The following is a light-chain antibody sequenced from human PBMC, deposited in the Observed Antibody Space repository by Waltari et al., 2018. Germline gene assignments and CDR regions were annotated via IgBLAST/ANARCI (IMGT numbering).Light chain of an antibody. Sequence: QAGLTQPPSVSKDLRQTATLSCTGNSDNVGNPGAAWLQQHQGHPPQLLPYRANNRPSGIAGRFSASTSGSTASLTITVLQPEDEADYYCAAWDTSLNAWVFGGGTKVTVL. CDR2: RAN. CDR1: SDNVGNPG. J-gene: IGLJ3*02. V-gene: IGLV10-54*01. CDR3: AAWDTSLNAWV.